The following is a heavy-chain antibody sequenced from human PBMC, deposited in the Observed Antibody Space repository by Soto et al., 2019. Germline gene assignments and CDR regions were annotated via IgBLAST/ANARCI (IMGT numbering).Heavy chain of an antibody. CDR3: ARDSRYSSSWYGFFDN. CDR1: GFTFSNYG. V-gene: IGHV3-33*01. CDR2: IWYDGSDK. Sequence: GGSLRLSCVASGFTFSNYGMHWVRQAPGKGLEWVAVIWYDGSDKYYADSVKGRFTISRDNSKNTLYLQMNSLRGEDTAIYYCARDSRYSSSWYGFFDNWGQGTLVTVSS. J-gene: IGHJ5*02. D-gene: IGHD6-13*01.